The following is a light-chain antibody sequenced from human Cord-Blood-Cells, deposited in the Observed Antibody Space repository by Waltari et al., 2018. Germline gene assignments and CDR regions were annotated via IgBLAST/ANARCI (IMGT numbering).Light chain of an antibody. J-gene: IGKJ4*01. V-gene: IGKV1-33*01. CDR1: QDISNY. Sequence: DIQMTQSPSSLSASVGHRVTITCQASQDISNYLNWYQQKPGKAPKLLIYDASNLETGGPSRFRGSGSGSDFTFTISSLQPEDIATYYCQQYDNLPLTFGGGTKVEIK. CDR2: DAS. CDR3: QQYDNLPLT.